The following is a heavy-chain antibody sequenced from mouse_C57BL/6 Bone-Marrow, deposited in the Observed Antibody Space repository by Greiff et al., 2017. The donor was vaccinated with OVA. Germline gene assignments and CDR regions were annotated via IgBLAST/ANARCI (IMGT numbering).Heavy chain of an antibody. J-gene: IGHJ3*01. Sequence: VQLKQSGPELVKPGASVKMSCKASGYTFTDYNMHWVKQSHGKSLEWIGYINPNNGGTSYNQKFKGKATLTVNKSSSTAYMELRSLTSEDSAVYYCARFLSFYYYYDEGFAYWGQGTLVTVSA. D-gene: IGHD2-4*01. CDR3: ARFLSFYYYYDEGFAY. V-gene: IGHV1-22*01. CDR2: INPNNGGT. CDR1: GYTFTDYN.